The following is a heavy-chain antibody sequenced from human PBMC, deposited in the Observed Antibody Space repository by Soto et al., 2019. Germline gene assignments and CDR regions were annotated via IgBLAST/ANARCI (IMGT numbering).Heavy chain of an antibody. D-gene: IGHD1-26*01. CDR1: GYSFTSYW. J-gene: IGHJ6*02. CDR3: ARDQPYSGSYYYYYGMDV. Sequence: PGESLKISCKGSGYSFTSYWISWVRQMPGKGLEWMGRIDPSDSYTNYSPSFQGHVTIPADKSISTAYLQWSSLKASDTAMYYCARDQPYSGSYYYYYGMDVWGQGTTVTVSS. V-gene: IGHV5-10-1*01. CDR2: IDPSDSYT.